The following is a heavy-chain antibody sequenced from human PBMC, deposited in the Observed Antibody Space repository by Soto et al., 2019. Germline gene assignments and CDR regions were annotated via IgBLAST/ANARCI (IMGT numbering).Heavy chain of an antibody. CDR3: AKEGYYYGSGSYYFDY. J-gene: IGHJ4*02. V-gene: IGHV3-23*01. D-gene: IGHD3-10*01. CDR1: GFTFSSYA. Sequence: GGSLRLSCAASGFTFSSYAMSWVRQAPGKGLEWVSAISGSGGSTYYADSVKGRFTISRDNSKNTLYLQMNSLRAEDTAVYYCAKEGYYYGSGSYYFDYWGQGTLVTVSS. CDR2: ISGSGGST.